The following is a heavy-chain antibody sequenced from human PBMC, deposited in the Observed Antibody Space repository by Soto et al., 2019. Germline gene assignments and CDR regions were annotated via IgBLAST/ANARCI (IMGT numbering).Heavy chain of an antibody. V-gene: IGHV4-34*01. J-gene: IGHJ5*02. CDR1: GDSISDYY. CDR2: INHSGST. CDR3: ARGGAIRGVIIRSWWFDP. Sequence: SETLSLTCTVSGDSISDYYWSWILQPPGKGLEWIGEINHSGSTNYNPSLKSRVTISVDTSKNQFSLKLSSVTAADTAVYYCARGGAIRGVIIRSWWFDPWGQGTLVTVSS. D-gene: IGHD3-10*01.